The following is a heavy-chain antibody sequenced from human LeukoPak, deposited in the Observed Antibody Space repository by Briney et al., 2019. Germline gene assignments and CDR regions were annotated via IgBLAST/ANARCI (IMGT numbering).Heavy chain of an antibody. V-gene: IGHV1-2*02. D-gene: IGHD6-6*01. Sequence: ASVKVSCKASGYTFTGYYMHWVRQAPGQGLEWMGWINPNSGGTNYAQKLQGRVTMTTDTSTSTAYMELRSLRSDDTAVYYCARGKEPEYSSSSGPFDYWGQGTLVTVSS. J-gene: IGHJ4*02. CDR3: ARGKEPEYSSSSGPFDY. CDR2: INPNSGGT. CDR1: GYTFTGYY.